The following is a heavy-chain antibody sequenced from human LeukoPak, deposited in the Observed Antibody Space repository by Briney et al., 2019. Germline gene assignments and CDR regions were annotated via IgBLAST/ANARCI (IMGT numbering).Heavy chain of an antibody. D-gene: IGHD1-26*01. CDR2: IKQDGGER. J-gene: IGHJ4*02. CDR3: ARLGGSYYTY. Sequence: GGSLRLSCVASGFAFSSYWMSWVRQAPGKGLEWVANIKQDGGERYYVDSVKGRFTVSRDNAKNSLFLQMNSLRVEDTAVYYCARLGGSYYTYWGQGTLVTVSS. V-gene: IGHV3-7*01. CDR1: GFAFSSYW.